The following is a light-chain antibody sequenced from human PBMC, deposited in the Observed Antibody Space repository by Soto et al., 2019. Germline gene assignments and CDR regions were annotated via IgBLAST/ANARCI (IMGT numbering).Light chain of an antibody. CDR1: QSVGSN. CDR3: QQRSNWPPIT. Sequence: EIVMTQSPATLSVSPGERATLSCRASQSVGSNLAWYQQKPGQAPRLLIYGASTRANGIPARFSGTGSGTEFTLTISSLEPEDFAVYYCQQRSNWPPITFGQGTRLEIK. V-gene: IGKV3-15*01. J-gene: IGKJ5*01. CDR2: GAS.